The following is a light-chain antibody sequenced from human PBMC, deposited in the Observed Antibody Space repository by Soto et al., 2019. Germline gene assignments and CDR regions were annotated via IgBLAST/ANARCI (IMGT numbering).Light chain of an antibody. V-gene: IGKV1-6*01. Sequence: IQMTQSPSSLSASVGDRVTLTCRASQGIRSALAWYQQKPGQAPKVVIYAASILQSGVPPRFSGSGSGADFTLPISSLQPEAFATYFCVQDYNYSITFGQQTRLDIK. CDR1: QGIRSA. J-gene: IGKJ5*01. CDR2: AAS. CDR3: VQDYNYSIT.